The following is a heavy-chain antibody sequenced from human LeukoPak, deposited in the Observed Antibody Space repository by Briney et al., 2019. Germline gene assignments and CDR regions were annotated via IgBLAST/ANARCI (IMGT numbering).Heavy chain of an antibody. CDR2: IYYSGST. D-gene: IGHD6-19*01. Sequence: PSETLSLTCTVSGGSISSYYWSWIRQPPGKGLEWIGYIYYSGSTNYNPSLKSRVTISVDTSKNQFSLKLSSVTAADTAVYYCARDSPVAGGVFDYWGQGTLVTASS. V-gene: IGHV4-59*01. CDR3: ARDSPVAGGVFDY. CDR1: GGSISSYY. J-gene: IGHJ4*02.